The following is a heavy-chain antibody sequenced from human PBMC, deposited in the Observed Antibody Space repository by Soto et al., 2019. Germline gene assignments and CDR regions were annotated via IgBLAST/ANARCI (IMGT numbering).Heavy chain of an antibody. CDR1: GFTFSSSG. D-gene: IGHD1-26*01. J-gene: IGHJ4*02. Sequence: GGSLRLSCAASGFTFSSSGMSWVRQAPGKGPEWVSTISGDGVTTNYPDSVKGRFTVSRDNSNSRPYLQMSSLRVDDTAVYHCAKGGGNYRPFDSWGQGTQVTVSS. CDR2: ISGDGVTT. CDR3: AKGGGNYRPFDS. V-gene: IGHV3-23*01.